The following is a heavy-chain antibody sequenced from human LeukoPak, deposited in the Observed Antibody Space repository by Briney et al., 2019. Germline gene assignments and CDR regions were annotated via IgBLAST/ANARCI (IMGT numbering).Heavy chain of an antibody. CDR1: GYTFTGYY. CDR2: INPNSGGT. D-gene: IGHD3-22*01. V-gene: IGHV1-2*02. CDR3: ARGRHYYDSSGRPFDY. J-gene: IGHJ4*02. Sequence: ASVKVSCKASGYTFTGYYMHWVRQAPGQGLEWMGWINPNSGGTNYAQKFQGRVTMTRDTSISTAYMELSRLRSDDTAVYYCARGRHYYDSSGRPFDYWGQGTLVTVSS.